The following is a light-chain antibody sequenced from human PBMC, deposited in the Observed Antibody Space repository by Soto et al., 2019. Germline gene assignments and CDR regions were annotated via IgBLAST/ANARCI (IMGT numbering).Light chain of an antibody. CDR1: QSVRSN. Sequence: EIVMTQSPATLSVSPGERATLSCRASQSVRSNLAWYQQKPGQAPRLLIYGASTRAPGIPARVSGSGSGTEFTLTISCLQPDDVATYYCQQYSSYSQFTFGPGTKVDIK. CDR2: GAS. J-gene: IGKJ3*01. CDR3: QQYSSYSQFT. V-gene: IGKV3-15*01.